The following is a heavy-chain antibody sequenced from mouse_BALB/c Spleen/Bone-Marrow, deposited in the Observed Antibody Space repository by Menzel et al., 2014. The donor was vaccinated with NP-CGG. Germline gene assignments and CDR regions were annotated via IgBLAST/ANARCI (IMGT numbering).Heavy chain of an antibody. CDR1: GYAFTNYN. Sequence: EVQLQQSGPELVKPGASVKVSCKASGYAFTNYNMFWVKQSHGKSLEWIGYIDPYSGGTNYNQKFKGKATLTVDKSSSTAYMHLNSLTSEDSAAYYCARELSRAMDYWGQGNSVTVSS. CDR3: ARELSRAMDY. D-gene: IGHD2-12*01. J-gene: IGHJ4*01. CDR2: IDPYSGGT. V-gene: IGHV1S135*01.